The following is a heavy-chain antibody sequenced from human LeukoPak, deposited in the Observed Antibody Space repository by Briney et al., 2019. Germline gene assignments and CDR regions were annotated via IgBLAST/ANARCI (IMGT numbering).Heavy chain of an antibody. CDR2: IYYSGAT. CDR1: GGSISGFY. V-gene: IGHV4-59*01. D-gene: IGHD5-12*01. CDR3: ARADPSSDYDFDY. Sequence: SETLSLTCTVSGGSISGFYWNWIRQPPGKGLEYIGYIYYSGATNYNPSLKSRVTISVDTTKNQFSLKLNTVTTADTAIYYCARADPSSDYDFDYWGEGTLVTVSS. J-gene: IGHJ4*02.